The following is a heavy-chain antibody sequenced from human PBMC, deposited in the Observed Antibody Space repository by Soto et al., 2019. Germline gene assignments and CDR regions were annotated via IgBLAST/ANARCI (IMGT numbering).Heavy chain of an antibody. CDR2: IIPILGIA. J-gene: IGHJ4*02. CDR1: GGTFSSYT. V-gene: IGHV1-69*02. D-gene: IGHD3-3*01. CDR3: AKTYYDFWSGDNISIDY. Sequence: ASVKVSCKASGGTFSSYTLSWARQAPGQGLEWMGRIIPILGIANYAQKFQGGVTITADKSTSTAYMELSSLRSEDTAVYYCAKTYYDFWSGDNISIDYWGQGTLVTVSS.